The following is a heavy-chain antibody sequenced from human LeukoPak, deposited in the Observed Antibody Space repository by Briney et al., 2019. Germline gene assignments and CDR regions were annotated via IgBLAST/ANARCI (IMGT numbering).Heavy chain of an antibody. CDR1: GGSISITNW. V-gene: IGHV4-4*02. J-gene: IGHJ4*02. D-gene: IGHD3-10*01. CDR3: ATMIRRVMGFDY. Sequence: PSGTLSLTCGVSGGSISITNWWSWVRQPPGKGLEWIGETYHSGSTNYNPSLKSRVAISVDTSKNQFSLNLTSVTAADTAVYYCATMIRRVMGFDYWGQGTLVTVSS. CDR2: TYHSGST.